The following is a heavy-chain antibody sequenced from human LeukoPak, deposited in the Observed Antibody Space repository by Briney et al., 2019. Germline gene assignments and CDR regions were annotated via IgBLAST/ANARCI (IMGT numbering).Heavy chain of an antibody. CDR3: ARGLGFYYYYMDV. CDR2: ISGSGGST. Sequence: GGSLRLSCAASGFTFSSYAMSWVRQAPGKGLEWVSAISGSGGSTYYADSVKGRFTISRDNSKNTLYLQMNSLRSEDTAVYYCARGLGFYYYYMDVWGKGTTVTVSS. V-gene: IGHV3-23*01. D-gene: IGHD7-27*01. J-gene: IGHJ6*03. CDR1: GFTFSSYA.